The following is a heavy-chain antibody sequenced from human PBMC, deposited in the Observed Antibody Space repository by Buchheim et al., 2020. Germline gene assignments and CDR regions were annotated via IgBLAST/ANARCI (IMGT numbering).Heavy chain of an antibody. D-gene: IGHD3-10*01. V-gene: IGHV3-30*18. Sequence: QVQLVESGGGVVQPGRSLRLSCAASGFTFSSYGMHWVRQAPGKGLEWVAVISYDGSNKYYADSVKGRFTISRDNSKNTLYLQMNSLRAEDTAVYYCVKDQYGSGIHSLVDPWGQGTL. J-gene: IGHJ5*02. CDR3: VKDQYGSGIHSLVDP. CDR1: GFTFSSYG. CDR2: ISYDGSNK.